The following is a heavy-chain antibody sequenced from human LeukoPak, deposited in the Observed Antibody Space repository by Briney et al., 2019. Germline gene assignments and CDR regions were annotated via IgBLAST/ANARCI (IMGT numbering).Heavy chain of an antibody. Sequence: GGSLRLSCAASGFTFSSYGMHWVRQAPGKGLERVANMKQDGSEKYYVDSVKGRFTISRDNAKNSLYLEMNSLRVEDTAVYYCARDLGHTGYDLYDYWGQGTLVTVSS. D-gene: IGHD5-12*01. CDR2: MKQDGSEK. V-gene: IGHV3-7*01. CDR3: ARDLGHTGYDLYDY. J-gene: IGHJ4*02. CDR1: GFTFSSYG.